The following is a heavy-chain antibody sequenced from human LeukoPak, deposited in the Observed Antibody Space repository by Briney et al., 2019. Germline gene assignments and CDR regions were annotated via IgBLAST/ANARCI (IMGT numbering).Heavy chain of an antibody. CDR2: IFYNEGT. CDR1: SGSFRTYY. CDR3: AAGKRGTYSSPLYYYYYYMDV. J-gene: IGHJ6*03. Sequence: SETLSLTCTVSSGSFRTYYWSWIRQPPGKGLEWIGYIFYNEGTSYNPSLKSRVTISVDTSNNQLSLKVNSVTAADTAVYYCAAGKRGTYSSPLYYYYYYMDVWGKGTTVTVSS. V-gene: IGHV4-59*01. D-gene: IGHD2-15*01.